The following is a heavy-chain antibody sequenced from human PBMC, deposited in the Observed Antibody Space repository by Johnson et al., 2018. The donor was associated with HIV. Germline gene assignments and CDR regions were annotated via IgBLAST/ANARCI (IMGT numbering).Heavy chain of an antibody. D-gene: IGHD2-15*01. CDR3: ARGGGGRTADAFDI. V-gene: IGHV3-7*03. Sequence: WVANIKQDGSEKYYVDSVKGRFTISRDNAKNSLYLQMNSLRAEDTAVYYCARGGGGRTADAFDIWGQGTLVTVSS. J-gene: IGHJ3*02. CDR2: IKQDGSEK.